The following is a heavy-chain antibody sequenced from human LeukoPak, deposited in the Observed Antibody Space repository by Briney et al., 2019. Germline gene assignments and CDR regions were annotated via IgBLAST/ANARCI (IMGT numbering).Heavy chain of an antibody. D-gene: IGHD4-23*01. J-gene: IGHJ5*02. CDR2: ISHSGSS. V-gene: IGHV4-34*01. Sequence: SETLSLTCAVYGGPFRGFFWSWIRQAPGKGLGWIGEISHSGSSNYNPSLKIRITISLDTSKSQFSLRLTSVTAANTAVYYCARGIFYGGRNQYIWFDLWGQGTLVTVSS. CDR1: GGPFRGFF. CDR3: ARGIFYGGRNQYIWFDL.